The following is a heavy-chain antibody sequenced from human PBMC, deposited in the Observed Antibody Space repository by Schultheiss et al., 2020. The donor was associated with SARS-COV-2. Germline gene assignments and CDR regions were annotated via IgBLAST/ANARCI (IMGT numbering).Heavy chain of an antibody. V-gene: IGHV3-23*01. J-gene: IGHJ6*02. CDR1: GFTFSDYY. D-gene: IGHD2-15*01. Sequence: GGSLRLSCAASGFTFSDYYMSWIRQAPGKGLEWVSLVSGSGGSTYYADSVKGRFTISRDNSKNTLYLQMNSLRAEDTAVYYCARDCSGGSCYPPLYYYYGMDVWGQGTTVTVSS. CDR2: VSGSGGST. CDR3: ARDCSGGSCYPPLYYYYGMDV.